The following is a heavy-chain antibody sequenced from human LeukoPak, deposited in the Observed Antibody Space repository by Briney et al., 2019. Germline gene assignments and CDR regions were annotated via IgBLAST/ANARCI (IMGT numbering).Heavy chain of an antibody. V-gene: IGHV3-7*01. J-gene: IGHJ4*02. CDR1: GVTFSDFW. D-gene: IGHD2/OR15-2a*01. CDR2: MNQDESQK. CDR3: ASFEYKYSF. Sequence: AEGSLRLSCEASGVTFSDFWMTWVRQAPGKGLEWVATMNQDESQKYYVDSVKGRFTISRDNAKNALYLQMNSLRGEDTAIYYCASFEYKYSFGGQGTLVTVSS.